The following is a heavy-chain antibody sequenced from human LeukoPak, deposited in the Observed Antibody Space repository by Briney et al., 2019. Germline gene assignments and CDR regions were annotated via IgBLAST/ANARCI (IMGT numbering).Heavy chain of an antibody. CDR1: GYTFTSYG. CDR2: ISAYNGNT. D-gene: IGHD6-19*01. V-gene: IGHV1-18*01. J-gene: IGHJ5*02. CDR3: ARTPFGYSSGWYNWFDP. Sequence: ASVKVSCKASGYTFTSYGISWVRQAPGQGLEWMGWISAYNGNTNYAQKLQGRVTMTTDTSTSTAYMELRSLRSDDTAVYYCARTPFGYSSGWYNWFDPWGQGTLVTVSS.